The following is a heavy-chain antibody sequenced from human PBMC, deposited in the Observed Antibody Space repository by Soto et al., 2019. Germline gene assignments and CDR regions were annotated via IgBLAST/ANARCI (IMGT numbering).Heavy chain of an antibody. J-gene: IGHJ6*02. CDR1: GGSISSSSYY. V-gene: IGHV4-39*07. Sequence: SETLSLTCTVSGGSISSSSYYWGWIRQPPGKGLEWIGSIYYNGSTYYNPSLKSRVTISVDTSKNQFSLKLSSVTAADTAVYYCARDEYYYYYGRDVWGQGTTVTVSS. CDR3: ARDEYYYYYGRDV. CDR2: IYYNGST.